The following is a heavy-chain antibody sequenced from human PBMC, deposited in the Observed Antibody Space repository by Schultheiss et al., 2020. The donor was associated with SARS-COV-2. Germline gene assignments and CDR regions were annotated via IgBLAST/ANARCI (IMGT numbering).Heavy chain of an antibody. CDR1: GFTFSSYG. D-gene: IGHD3-3*01. V-gene: IGHV3-33*01. CDR2: IWYDGSNK. CDR3: ARDQWSGYFGLYYGMDV. Sequence: GGSLRLSCAASGFTFSSYGMHWVRQAPGKGLEWVAVIWYDGSNKYYADSVKGRFTISRDYCKNTLFLQMNSLRAEDTAVYYCARDQWSGYFGLYYGMDVWGQGTTVTVSS. J-gene: IGHJ6*02.